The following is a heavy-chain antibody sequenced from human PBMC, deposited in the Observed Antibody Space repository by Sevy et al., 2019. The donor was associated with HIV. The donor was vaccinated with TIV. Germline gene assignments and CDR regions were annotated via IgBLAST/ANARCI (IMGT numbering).Heavy chain of an antibody. CDR3: ARSALSGFLGWLRAFDI. V-gene: IGHV1-69*13. D-gene: IGHD3-3*01. CDR2: IIPIFGTA. J-gene: IGHJ3*02. CDR1: GGTFSSYA. Sequence: ASVKVSCKASGGTFSSYAISWVRQAPGQGLEWMGGIIPIFGTANYAQKFQGRVTITADESTSTAYMELSSLRSEDTAVYYCARSALSGFLGWLRAFDIWGQGTMVTVSS.